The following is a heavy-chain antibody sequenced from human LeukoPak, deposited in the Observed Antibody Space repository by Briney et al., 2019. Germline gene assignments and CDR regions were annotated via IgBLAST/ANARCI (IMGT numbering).Heavy chain of an antibody. V-gene: IGHV3-30*04. CDR2: ISYDGSNK. J-gene: IGHJ6*02. Sequence: GRSLRLSCAASGFTLSSYAMHWVRQAPGKGLEWVAVISYDGSNKYYADSVKGRFTISRDNSKNTLYLQMNSLRAEDTAMYYCARVTRVGAIDYYYYYGMDVWGQGTTVTVSS. D-gene: IGHD1-26*01. CDR3: ARVTRVGAIDYYYYYGMDV. CDR1: GFTLSSYA.